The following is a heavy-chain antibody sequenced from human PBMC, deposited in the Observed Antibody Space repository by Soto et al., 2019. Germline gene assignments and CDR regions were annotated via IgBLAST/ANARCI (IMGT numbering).Heavy chain of an antibody. D-gene: IGHD4-4*01. J-gene: IGHJ3*02. Sequence: QGQLVQSGAEVKKPGASVKVSCKASGYTFTSFGITWVRQAPGQGLEWMGWISTYNGKANYAQKLQGRVTVTRHTSTNTAYMELRSLRSDDTAVYYCAKDGYGNNDGDALHIWGQGTMVTVSS. CDR1: GYTFTSFG. CDR3: AKDGYGNNDGDALHI. CDR2: ISTYNGKA. V-gene: IGHV1-18*04.